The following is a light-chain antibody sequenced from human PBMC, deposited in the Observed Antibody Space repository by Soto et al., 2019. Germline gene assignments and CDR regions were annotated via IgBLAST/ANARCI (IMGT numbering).Light chain of an antibody. J-gene: IGLJ1*01. V-gene: IGLV1-44*01. CDR1: RSNIGSNT. Sequence: QSVLTQPPSVSAAPGQRVTISCSGSRSNIGSNTVNWYQDLPGTAPKLLVYDNHHRPSGVPDRFSGSKSGTSASLAISGLQSEDEAEYYCAAWDDSLNAFYVFGTGTKVTVL. CDR2: DNH. CDR3: AAWDDSLNAFYV.